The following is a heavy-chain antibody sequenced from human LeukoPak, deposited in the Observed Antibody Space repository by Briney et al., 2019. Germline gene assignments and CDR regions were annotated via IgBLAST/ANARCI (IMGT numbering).Heavy chain of an antibody. CDR1: GYSISSGYY. V-gene: IGHV4-38-2*02. CDR3: ARVPNILTGYNDYYFDY. CDR2: IYHSGTT. D-gene: IGHD3-9*01. Sequence: SETLSLTCTVSGYSISSGYYWGWIRQPPGKGLEWIGSIYHSGTTYYNPSLKSRVTISIDKSKSHFSLKLNSVTAADTAVYYCARVPNILTGYNDYYFDYWGQGTLVTVSS. J-gene: IGHJ4*02.